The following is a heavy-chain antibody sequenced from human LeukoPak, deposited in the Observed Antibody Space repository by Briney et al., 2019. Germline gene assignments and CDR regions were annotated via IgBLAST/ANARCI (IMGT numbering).Heavy chain of an antibody. D-gene: IGHD3-3*01. Sequence: GGSLRLSCAASGFTFSSYAMSWVRQAPGKGLEWVSAISGSGGSTYYADSVKGRFTISRDNSKNTLYLQMNSLRAEDTAVYYCAKEARQFLEWLSAFDYWGQGTLVTVSS. CDR2: ISGSGGST. CDR1: GFTFSSYA. J-gene: IGHJ4*02. V-gene: IGHV3-23*01. CDR3: AKEARQFLEWLSAFDY.